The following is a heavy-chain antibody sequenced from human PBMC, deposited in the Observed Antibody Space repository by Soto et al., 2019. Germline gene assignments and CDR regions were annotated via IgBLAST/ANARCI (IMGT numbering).Heavy chain of an antibody. CDR3: AREGLYSNAFDI. Sequence: GALRLSCAASGFTFSSYEMNWVRQAPGKGLEWVSYISSSGSTIYYADSVKGRFTISRDNAKNSLYLQMNSLRAEDTAVYYCAREGLYSNAFDIWGQGTMVTVSS. CDR2: ISSSGSTI. D-gene: IGHD2-21*01. V-gene: IGHV3-48*03. J-gene: IGHJ3*02. CDR1: GFTFSSYE.